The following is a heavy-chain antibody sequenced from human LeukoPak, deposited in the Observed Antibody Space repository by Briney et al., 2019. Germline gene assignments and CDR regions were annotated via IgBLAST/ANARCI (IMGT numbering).Heavy chain of an antibody. D-gene: IGHD3-10*01. J-gene: IGHJ5*02. Sequence: ASVKVSCKASGYTFTSYAMHWVRQAPGQRLEWMGWINAGNGNTKYSQKFQGRVTITRDTSASTAYTELSSLRSEDTAVYYCARDQVTMVRGVIIPWFDPWGQGTLVTVSS. CDR3: ARDQVTMVRGVIIPWFDP. CDR1: GYTFTSYA. CDR2: INAGNGNT. V-gene: IGHV1-3*01.